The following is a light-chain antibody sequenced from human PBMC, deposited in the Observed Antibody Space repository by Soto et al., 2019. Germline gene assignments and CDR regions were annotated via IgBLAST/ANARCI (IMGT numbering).Light chain of an antibody. V-gene: IGLV2-23*02. CDR2: GVS. CDR1: SSDVGSYNL. CDR3: CSYAGVNTFYV. J-gene: IGLJ1*01. Sequence: LSQPASVSGYPGQAITISCTGTSSDVGSYNLVSWYQQHPGKAPKLMIYGVSKRPSGVSDRFSGSKSGDTASLTISGLQAEDEADYYCCSYAGVNTFYVFGTGTKVTVL.